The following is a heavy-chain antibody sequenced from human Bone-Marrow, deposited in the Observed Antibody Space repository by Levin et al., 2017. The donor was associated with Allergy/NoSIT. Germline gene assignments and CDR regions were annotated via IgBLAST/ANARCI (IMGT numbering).Heavy chain of an antibody. J-gene: IGHJ4*02. D-gene: IGHD3-10*01. CDR2: ITDGRSA. Sequence: GSLRLSCAVQSGSFTGYHWSWIRQPPGKGLEWIAEITDGRSANYNPSLKSRASMSVDTSKNQCSLKLTSVTAADTALYFCAGGFTWLGQLAVDYWGQGTPVTVSS. CDR3: AGGFTWLGQLAVDY. CDR1: SGSFTGYH. V-gene: IGHV4-34*01.